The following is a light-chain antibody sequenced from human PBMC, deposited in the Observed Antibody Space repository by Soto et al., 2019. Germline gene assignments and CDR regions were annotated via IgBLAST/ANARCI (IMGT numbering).Light chain of an antibody. Sequence: QSVLTQPASVSGSPGQSSTISCTGTSSDVCGYYYVSWYQHHPVKAPTLIIYQVTSQPSGVSNRFSASTSGNTASLTISALQAEDEALYYCCSYSSSSTFYVFGTGSKAPAL. CDR1: SSDVCGYYY. CDR2: QVT. V-gene: IGLV2-14*01. CDR3: CSYSSSSTFYV. J-gene: IGLJ1*01.